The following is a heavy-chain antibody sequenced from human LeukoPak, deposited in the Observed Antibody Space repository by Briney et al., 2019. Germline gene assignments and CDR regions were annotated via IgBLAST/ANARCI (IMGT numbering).Heavy chain of an antibody. J-gene: IGHJ4*02. CDR1: GYTFTGYY. V-gene: IGHV1-2*02. CDR2: INPNSGGT. Sequence: ASVKVSCKASGYTFTGYYMHWVRQAPGQGLEWMGWINPNSGGTNYAQKFQGRVTMTRDTSISTAYMELSRLRSDDAAVYYCARDKYNGSYLVRYWGQGTLVTVSS. CDR3: ARDKYNGSYLVRY. D-gene: IGHD1-26*01.